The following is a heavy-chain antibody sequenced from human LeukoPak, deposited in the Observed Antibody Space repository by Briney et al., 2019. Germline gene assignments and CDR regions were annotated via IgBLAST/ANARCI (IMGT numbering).Heavy chain of an antibody. V-gene: IGHV4-61*02. Sequence: SETLSLTCTVSGVSISSGSYYWSWIRQPAGKGPEWIGRIYTSGSTNYNPSLKSRVTISVDTSKNQFSLKLSSVTAADTAVYYCARAPTYYFDYWGQGTLVTVSS. CDR2: IYTSGST. CDR1: GVSISSGSYY. CDR3: ARAPTYYFDY. J-gene: IGHJ4*02.